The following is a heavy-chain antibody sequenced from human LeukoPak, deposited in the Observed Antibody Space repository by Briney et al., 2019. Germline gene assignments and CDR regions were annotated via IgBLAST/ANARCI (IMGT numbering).Heavy chain of an antibody. V-gene: IGHV1-2*02. CDR2: INPNSGGT. CDR3: ARDSTGGYPDY. CDR1: GYTFTAHY. D-gene: IGHD7-27*01. Sequence: EASVKVSCTASGYTFTAHYMHWVRQAPGQGLEWMGWINPNSGGTNYAQKFQGRVTMTRDTSISTAYMELSRLRSDDTAVYYCARDSTGGYPDYWGQGTLVTVSA. J-gene: IGHJ4*02.